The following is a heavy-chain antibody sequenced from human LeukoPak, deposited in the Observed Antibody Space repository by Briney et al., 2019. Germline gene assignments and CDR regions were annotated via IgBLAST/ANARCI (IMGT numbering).Heavy chain of an antibody. Sequence: SETLSLTCTVSGVSISSSNSYWGWIRQPPGKGLEWIGSIYYSGNTYYNASLKSQVSISIDTSKNQFSLRLSSVTAADTAVYYCARPFISGGYFDYWGQGTLVTVSS. V-gene: IGHV4-39*01. CDR1: GVSISSSNSY. CDR2: IYYSGNT. D-gene: IGHD1-1*01. J-gene: IGHJ4*02. CDR3: ARPFISGGYFDY.